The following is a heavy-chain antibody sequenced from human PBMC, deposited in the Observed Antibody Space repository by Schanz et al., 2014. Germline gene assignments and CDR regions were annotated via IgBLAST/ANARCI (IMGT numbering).Heavy chain of an antibody. Sequence: AASGFAFNSYAMPLVRQAPGKGLEWVSSIPWNSDGICYSDSVKGRFTISRDNAKNSLYLQMNSLRPEDTAFYYCAKDIGYSSNLYIDYWGQGTMDTVSS. J-gene: IGHJ4*02. V-gene: IGHV3-9*01. CDR1: GFAFNSYA. D-gene: IGHD6-13*01. CDR3: AKDIGYSSNLYIDY. CDR2: IPWNSDGI.